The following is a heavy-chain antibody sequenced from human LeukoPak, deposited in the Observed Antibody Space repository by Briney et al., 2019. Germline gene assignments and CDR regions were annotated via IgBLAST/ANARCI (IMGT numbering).Heavy chain of an antibody. V-gene: IGHV3-21*01. D-gene: IGHD1-26*01. CDR2: ISSSSGYI. CDR1: GFSFSTYS. J-gene: IGHJ3*01. CDR3: ARAKTYSGSYYDAFDL. Sequence: PGGSLRLSCAASGFSFSTYSMNWVRQAPGKGLEWVSSISSSSGYIYYADSVKGRFTISRDNAENSLYLQMNSLRAEDTAVYYCARAKTYSGSYYDAFDLWGQGTVVTVSS.